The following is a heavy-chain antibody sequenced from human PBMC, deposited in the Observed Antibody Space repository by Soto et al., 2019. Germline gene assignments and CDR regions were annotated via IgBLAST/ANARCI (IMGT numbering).Heavy chain of an antibody. D-gene: IGHD3-9*01. V-gene: IGHV1-69*13. J-gene: IGHJ4*02. CDR1: GGTFSSYA. CDR3: ARPYDILTGYYQPYYFDY. CDR2: IIPIFGTA. Sequence: VKVSCKASGGTFSSYAISWARQAPGQGLEWMGGIIPIFGTANYAQKFQGRVTITADESTSTAYMELSSLRSEDTAVYYCARPYDILTGYYQPYYFDYWGQGTLVTVSS.